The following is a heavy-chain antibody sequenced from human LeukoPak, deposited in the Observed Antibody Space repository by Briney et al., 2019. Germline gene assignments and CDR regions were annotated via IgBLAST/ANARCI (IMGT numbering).Heavy chain of an antibody. D-gene: IGHD5-18*01. CDR2: INPSGGRT. CDR1: GYTFTSYY. V-gene: IGHV1-46*01. CDR3: ARVNSYGYYYYYAMDV. Sequence: ASVKVSCKASGYTFTSYYIHWVRQAPGQGLEWMGVINPSGGRTTYAQKFQGRVTMTRDTSTSTVYMELSSPRSDDTAVYYCARVNSYGYYYYYAMDVWGQGTTVTVSS. J-gene: IGHJ6*02.